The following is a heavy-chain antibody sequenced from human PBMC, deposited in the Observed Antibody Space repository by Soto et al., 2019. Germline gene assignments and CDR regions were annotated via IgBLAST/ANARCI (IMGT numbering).Heavy chain of an antibody. CDR2: ISGYNGNT. CDR1: GYTFSNYG. Sequence: QVELVQSGAEVKKPGASVTLACKTSGYTFSNYGTNWVRQAPGQGLERMAWISGYNGNTNYAKTVQATVTMPTDTSTCRAYAGLRSLTSDDTAIYYCSRLTMVGGWFDSNYFHGMEVWGHGTTVTVSS. V-gene: IGHV1-18*01. CDR3: SRLTMVGGWFDSNYFHGMEV. D-gene: IGHD3-10*02. J-gene: IGHJ6*02.